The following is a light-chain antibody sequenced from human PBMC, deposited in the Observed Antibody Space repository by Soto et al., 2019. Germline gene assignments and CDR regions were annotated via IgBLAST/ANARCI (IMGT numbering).Light chain of an antibody. Sequence: DIQMTQSPSALSASVGDRVTLTCQASQDIKNYLNWYQQKSGKAPKLLIYDASDLEAGFPFRFTGSGSGSYFSFTISSLQPEDVATYYCQQYKSLPLTFGGGTKVDIK. CDR2: DAS. CDR3: QQYKSLPLT. V-gene: IGKV1-33*01. CDR1: QDIKNY. J-gene: IGKJ4*01.